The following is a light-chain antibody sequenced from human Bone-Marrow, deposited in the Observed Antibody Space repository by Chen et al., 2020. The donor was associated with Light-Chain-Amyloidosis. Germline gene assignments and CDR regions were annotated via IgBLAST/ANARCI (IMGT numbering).Light chain of an antibody. J-gene: IGLJ1*01. CDR3: SSYTITNTLV. CDR1: SSDVGGDNH. Sequence: QSALTQPASVSGSPGKAITSSCTGTSSDVGGDNHVSWYQQHPDKAPKLMIYEVTTRPSWVPDRFSGSKSDNTASLTISGLQTEDEADYFCSSYTITNTLVFGSGTRVTVL. CDR2: EVT. V-gene: IGLV2-14*01.